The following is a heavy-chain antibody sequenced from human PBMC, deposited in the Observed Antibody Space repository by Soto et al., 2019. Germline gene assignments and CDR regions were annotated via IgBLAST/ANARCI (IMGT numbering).Heavy chain of an antibody. J-gene: IGHJ4*01. CDR2: ISTYNGNT. V-gene: IGHV1-18*01. Sequence: QVQLLQSGAEVKKPGASVRVSCKASGYSFTRFGISWVRQAPGQGLEWVGRISTYNGNTKYAQKLEGRVTVSTHTSMSTASMELRSLRSYDTAVYYCASVPQYSNSPQACDYWGDGTVLTVSS. CDR1: GYSFTRFG. CDR3: ASVPQYSNSPQACDY. D-gene: IGHD6-6*01.